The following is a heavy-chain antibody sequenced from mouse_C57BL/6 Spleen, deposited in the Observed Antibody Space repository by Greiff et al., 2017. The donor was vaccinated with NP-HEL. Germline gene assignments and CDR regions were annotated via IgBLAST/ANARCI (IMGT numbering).Heavy chain of an antibody. CDR2: INYDGSST. D-gene: IGHD1-1*01. V-gene: IGHV5-16*01. CDR1: GFTFSDYY. CDR3: ARVDYGSSTWFAY. J-gene: IGHJ3*01. Sequence: DVMLVESEGGLVQPGRSMKLSCTASGFTFSDYYMAWVRQVPEKGLEWVANINYDGSSTYYLDSLKSRFIISRDNAKNILYLQMSSLKSEDTATYYCARVDYGSSTWFAYWGQGTLVTVSA.